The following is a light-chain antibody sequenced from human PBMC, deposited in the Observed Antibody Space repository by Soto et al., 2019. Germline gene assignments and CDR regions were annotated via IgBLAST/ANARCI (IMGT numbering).Light chain of an antibody. CDR2: GNS. CDR3: QSYDSTLSGYV. CDR1: SSNIGAGYD. V-gene: IGLV1-40*01. Sequence: QSVLTQPPSVSGAPGQRVTISCTGSSSNIGAGYDVHWYQQLPGTAPKLLIYGNSNRPSGVPDRFSGSKSGTSASLAITGLQADDEADYYCQSYDSTLSGYVFGPGTKVPVL. J-gene: IGLJ1*01.